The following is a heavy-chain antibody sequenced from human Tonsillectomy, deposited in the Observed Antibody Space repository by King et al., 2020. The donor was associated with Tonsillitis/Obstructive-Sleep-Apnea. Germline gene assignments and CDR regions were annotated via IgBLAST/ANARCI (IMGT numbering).Heavy chain of an antibody. CDR3: ARGQGDIVVVPAAMLFDY. CDR2: INHSGST. D-gene: IGHD2-2*01. J-gene: IGHJ4*02. CDR1: GWSFSGYY. V-gene: IGHV4-34*01. Sequence: VQLQQWGAGLLKPSETLSLTCAFYGWSFSGYYWSWIRQPPGNGLVGIGEINHSGSTNYNPSFKSRVTISVDTSKTQFSLKLSSVTARDTAVYFCARGQGDIVVVPAAMLFDYWGQGTLVTVSS.